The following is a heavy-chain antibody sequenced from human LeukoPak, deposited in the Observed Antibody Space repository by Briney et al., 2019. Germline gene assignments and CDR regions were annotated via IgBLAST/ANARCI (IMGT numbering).Heavy chain of an antibody. V-gene: IGHV1-8*03. CDR1: GYTFTRYD. CDR2: MNPNSGNT. Sequence: AASVKVSCKASGYTFTRYDINWVRQATGQGLEWTGWMNPNSGNTGYAQKFQGRVTITRNTSISTAYMELSSLRSEDTAVYYCARGGIFGVVITHWFDPWGQGTLVTVSS. CDR3: ARGGIFGVVITHWFDP. J-gene: IGHJ5*02. D-gene: IGHD3-3*01.